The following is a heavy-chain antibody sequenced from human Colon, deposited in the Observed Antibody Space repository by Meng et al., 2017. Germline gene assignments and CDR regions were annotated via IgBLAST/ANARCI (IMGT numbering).Heavy chain of an antibody. Sequence: GLVVESGGGLVKPGVAWSLHCAASGFTFSSYSMNGVRQAPGKGLEWVSSISSSSSYIYYADSVKGRFTISRDNAKNSLYLQMNSLRAEDTAVYYCARGGAITMVRGAHDAFDIWGQGTMVTVSS. J-gene: IGHJ3*02. V-gene: IGHV3-21*01. CDR1: GFTFSSYS. CDR3: ARGGAITMVRGAHDAFDI. CDR2: ISSSSSYI. D-gene: IGHD3-10*01.